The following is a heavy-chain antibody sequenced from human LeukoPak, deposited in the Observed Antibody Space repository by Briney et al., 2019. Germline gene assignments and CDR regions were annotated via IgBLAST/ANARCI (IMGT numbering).Heavy chain of an antibody. CDR3: AKDPTPYSGNKFYFDY. J-gene: IGHJ4*02. D-gene: IGHD3-10*01. Sequence: GGSLRLSCAASGFTFSTYAISWVRQAPGKGLEWVSGMSGTGVTPYYADSVKGRFTISRDNSKSTLYLQMNSLRADDTAVYFCAKDPTPYSGNKFYFDYWDQGTLVTVSS. CDR2: MSGTGVTP. V-gene: IGHV3-23*01. CDR1: GFTFSTYA.